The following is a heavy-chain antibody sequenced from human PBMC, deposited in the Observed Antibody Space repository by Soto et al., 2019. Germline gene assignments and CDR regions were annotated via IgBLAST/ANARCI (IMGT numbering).Heavy chain of an antibody. CDR3: ARGILWFGGNNWFDP. J-gene: IGHJ5*02. V-gene: IGHV4-59*07. CDR2: IYYSGST. Sequence: PSYTLSLTCTVSGGSISSYYWSWIRQPPGKGLEWIGYIYYSGSTNYNPSLKSRVTISVDTSKNQFSLKLSSVTAADTAVYYCARGILWFGGNNWFDPWGQGTLVTVSS. D-gene: IGHD3-10*01. CDR1: GGSISSYY.